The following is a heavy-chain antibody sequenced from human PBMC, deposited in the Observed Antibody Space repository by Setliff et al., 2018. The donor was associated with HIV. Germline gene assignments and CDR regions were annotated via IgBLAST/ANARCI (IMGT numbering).Heavy chain of an antibody. V-gene: IGHV1-8*02. J-gene: IGHJ4*02. D-gene: IGHD3-22*01. Sequence: GASVKVSCKASGYTFSNYDINWVPQATGQGLEWMAWMNPNSGNTGYAQKFQGRVTLTRDTSISTAYMGLSSLRSEDTAVYYCARGPYYDSNGYHLSSDYWGQGTLVTVSS. CDR3: ARGPYYDSNGYHLSSDY. CDR2: MNPNSGNT. CDR1: GYTFSNYD.